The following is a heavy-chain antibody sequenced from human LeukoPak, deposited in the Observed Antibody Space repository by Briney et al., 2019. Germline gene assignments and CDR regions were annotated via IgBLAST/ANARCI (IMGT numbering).Heavy chain of an antibody. CDR3: AKTIAVAGTSIWFDP. CDR1: GGTFSSYA. D-gene: IGHD6-19*01. V-gene: IGHV1-69*13. CDR2: IIPIFGTA. J-gene: IGHJ5*02. Sequence: VASVKVSCKASGGTFSSYAISWVRQAPGQGLEWMGGIIPIFGTADYAQKFQGRVTITADESTSTAYMELSSLRSEDTALYYCAKTIAVAGTSIWFDPWGQGTLVTVSS.